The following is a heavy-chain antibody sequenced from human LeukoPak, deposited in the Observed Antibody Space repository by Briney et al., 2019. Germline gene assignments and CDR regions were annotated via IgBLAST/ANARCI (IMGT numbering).Heavy chain of an antibody. V-gene: IGHV1-2*02. CDR3: ARVDSRYYFDY. D-gene: IGHD6-13*01. Sequence: ASVKVSCKASGYTFTGYYMHWVRQAPGQGLEWMGWINPNSGGTNYAQKLQGRVTMTTDTSTSTAYMELRSLRSDDTAVYYRARVDSRYYFDYWGQGTLVTVSS. CDR2: INPNSGGT. CDR1: GYTFTGYY. J-gene: IGHJ4*02.